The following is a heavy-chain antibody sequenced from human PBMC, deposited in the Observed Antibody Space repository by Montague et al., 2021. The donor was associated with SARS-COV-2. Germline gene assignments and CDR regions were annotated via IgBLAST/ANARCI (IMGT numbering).Heavy chain of an antibody. CDR1: GGSITGYY. V-gene: IGHV4-59*01. J-gene: IGHJ3*02. D-gene: IGHD4-23*01. CDR3: VRDHPYGGPRGAYDI. Sequence: SETLSLTCTVSGGSITGYYWSWLRRSPGKGLKWIAYIYDGGAVNXNPSLGSRVTVSTDTSKNQLSPKVNSVTAADTAVYYCVRDHPYGGPRGAYDIWGQGTVVTVSS. CDR2: IYDGGAV.